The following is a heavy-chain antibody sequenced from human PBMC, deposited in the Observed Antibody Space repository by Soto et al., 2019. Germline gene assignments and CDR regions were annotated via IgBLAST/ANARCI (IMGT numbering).Heavy chain of an antibody. CDR2: IYYSGST. V-gene: IGHV4-59*01. Sequence: SETLSLTCTVSGGSISSYYWSWIRQPPGKGLEWIGYIYYSGSTNYNPSLKSRVTISVDTSKNQFSLKLSSVTAADTAVYYCARDMAPRSGYYDYWGQGTLVTVSS. J-gene: IGHJ4*02. CDR3: ARDMAPRSGYYDY. CDR1: GGSISSYY. D-gene: IGHD3-22*01.